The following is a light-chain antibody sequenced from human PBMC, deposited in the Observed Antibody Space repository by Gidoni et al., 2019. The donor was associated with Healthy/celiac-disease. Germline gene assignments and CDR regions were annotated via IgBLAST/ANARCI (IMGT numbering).Light chain of an antibody. V-gene: IGLV3-1*01. CDR1: KLGDKY. Sequence: SYDLTQPPSVSVSPGQTASITCPGDKLGDKYACWYQQKPGQSPVLVIYQDSKRPSGIPERFSGSNSGSTATLTISGTQAMDEADYYCQAWDSSTYVFGTGTKVTVL. CDR3: QAWDSSTYV. J-gene: IGLJ1*01. CDR2: QDS.